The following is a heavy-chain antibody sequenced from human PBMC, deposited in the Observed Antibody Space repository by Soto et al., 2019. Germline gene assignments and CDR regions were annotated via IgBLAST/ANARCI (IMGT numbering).Heavy chain of an antibody. CDR3: ARQGLPSVAGTEHFDY. CDR2: IYYSGST. V-gene: IGHV4-39*01. J-gene: IGHJ4*02. Sequence: QLQLQESGPGLVKPSETLSLTCTVSGGSISSSSYYWGWIRQPPGKGLEWIGSIYYSGSTYYNPSLKSRVTISVDTSKNQFSLKLSSVTAADTAVYYCARQGLPSVAGTEHFDYWGQGTLVTVSS. D-gene: IGHD6-19*01. CDR1: GGSISSSSYY.